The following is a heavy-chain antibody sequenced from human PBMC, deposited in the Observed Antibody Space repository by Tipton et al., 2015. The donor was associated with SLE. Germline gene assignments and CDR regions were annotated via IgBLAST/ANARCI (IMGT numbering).Heavy chain of an antibody. CDR1: GYTFRSHG. V-gene: IGHV1-18*01. D-gene: IGHD5-18*01. CDR2: ISTYNGNT. CDR3: ARVRVDTAMGVFDF. Sequence: QLVQSGAEVKKPGASVKVSCKASGYTFRSHGISWVRQAPGQGPEWMGWISTYNGNTKYAQRVQGRVSMTRDTSTSTAYMELRSLRSDDTAVYYCARVRVDTAMGVFDFWGQGTLVTVSS. J-gene: IGHJ4*02.